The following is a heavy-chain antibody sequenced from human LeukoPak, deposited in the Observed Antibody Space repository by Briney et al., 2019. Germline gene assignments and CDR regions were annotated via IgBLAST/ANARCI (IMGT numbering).Heavy chain of an antibody. CDR3: AKDNEYTSSSGYFDY. CDR1: GFTFSDYY. V-gene: IGHV3-11*01. CDR2: ISSSGSTI. Sequence: GGSLRLSCAASGFTFSDYYMSWIRQAPGKGLEWVSYISSSGSTIYYADSVKGRFTISRDNSKNTLHLQMNSLRAEDTAVYYCAKDNEYTSSSGYFDYWGQGTLVTVSS. J-gene: IGHJ4*02. D-gene: IGHD6-6*01.